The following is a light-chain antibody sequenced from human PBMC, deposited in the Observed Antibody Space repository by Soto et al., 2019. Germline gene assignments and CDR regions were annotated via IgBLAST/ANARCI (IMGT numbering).Light chain of an antibody. V-gene: IGLV1-40*01. CDR3: QSYDSSLSGWV. J-gene: IGLJ3*02. Sequence: QSVLTQPPSVSGAPGQRVTVSCTRGSSNIGTGYDVHWYQHLPGTAPKLLIYGNNNRPSGVPDRFSGSKSGTSASLAITGLQAEDEADYHCQSYDSSLSGWVFGGGTKLTVL. CDR2: GNN. CDR1: SSNIGTGYD.